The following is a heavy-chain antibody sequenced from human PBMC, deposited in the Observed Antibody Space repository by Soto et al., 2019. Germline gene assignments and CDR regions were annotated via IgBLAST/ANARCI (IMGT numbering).Heavy chain of an antibody. J-gene: IGHJ6*02. CDR1: GYTFTSYA. Sequence: EASVKVSCKASGYTFTSYAMHWVRQAPGQRLEWMGIINASGGNTRYAQKFQGRVTMTRDTSTSTVYMELSSLRSEDTAVYYCARLTTYSSSYLSYYYYGMDVWGQGTTVTVSS. D-gene: IGHD6-13*01. CDR2: INASGGNT. CDR3: ARLTTYSSSYLSYYYYGMDV. V-gene: IGHV1-46*01.